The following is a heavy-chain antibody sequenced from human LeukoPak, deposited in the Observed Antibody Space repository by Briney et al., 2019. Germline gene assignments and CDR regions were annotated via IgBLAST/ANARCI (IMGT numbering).Heavy chain of an antibody. CDR1: GYTFTGYY. CDR3: ARANRVVVVPAAPVY. V-gene: IGHV1-2*02. D-gene: IGHD2-2*01. J-gene: IGHJ4*02. Sequence: ASVKVSCKASGYTFTGYYMHWVRQAPGQGLEWMGWINPNSGGTNYAQKFQGRVTMTRDTSISTAYMELSRLRSDDTAVYYCARANRVVVVPAAPVYWGQGTLVTVSS. CDR2: INPNSGGT.